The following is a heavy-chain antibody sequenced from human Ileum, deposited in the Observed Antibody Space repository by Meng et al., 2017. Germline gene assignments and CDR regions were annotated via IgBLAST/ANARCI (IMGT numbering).Heavy chain of an antibody. J-gene: IGHJ4*02. D-gene: IGHD4-23*01. CDR1: GYIFTRYG. CDR2: ISAYSGNT. Sequence: QVQRVQSGAEVKKPGASVKVSCKDSGYIFTRYGIGWVRQAPGQGLEWMGWISAYSGNTKYAQKLQGRVTMTTDTSTSTAYMELRNLRSDDTAVYYCARDTVGTTLGDYWGQGTLVTVSS. CDR3: ARDTVGTTLGDY. V-gene: IGHV1-18*01.